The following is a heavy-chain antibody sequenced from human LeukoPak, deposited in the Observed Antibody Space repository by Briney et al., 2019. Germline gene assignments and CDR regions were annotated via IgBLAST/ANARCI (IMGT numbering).Heavy chain of an antibody. J-gene: IGHJ6*02. CDR3: ARDSGLPHYYYYGMDV. D-gene: IGHD3-10*01. CDR2: IIPIFGIA. Sequence: GASVKVSCKASGYTFTSYGISWVRQAPGQGLEWMGRIIPIFGIANYAQKFQGRVTITADKSTSTAYMELSSLRSEDTAVYYCARDSGLPHYYYYGMDVWGQGTTVTVSS. V-gene: IGHV1-69*04. CDR1: GYTFTSYG.